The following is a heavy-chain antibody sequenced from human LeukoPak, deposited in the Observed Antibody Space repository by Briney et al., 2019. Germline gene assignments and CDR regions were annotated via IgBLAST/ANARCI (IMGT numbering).Heavy chain of an antibody. D-gene: IGHD3-16*01. CDR2: IIDDGHTT. Sequence: GGSLRLSCAASGFTFSSYAMSWVRQAPGKGLEWVSLIIDDGHTTSYADSVKGRFTIYRDNSKNTLFLQMNSLRAEDTAVYYCAKYGGHPLPHYYLGYWGQGTQVTVSS. CDR1: GFTFSSYA. V-gene: IGHV3-23*01. J-gene: IGHJ4*02. CDR3: AKYGGHPLPHYYLGY.